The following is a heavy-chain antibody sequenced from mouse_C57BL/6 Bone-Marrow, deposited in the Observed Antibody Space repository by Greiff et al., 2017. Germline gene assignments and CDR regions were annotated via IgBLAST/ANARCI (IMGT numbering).Heavy chain of an antibody. V-gene: IGHV1-80*01. Sequence: VKLVESGAELVKPGASVKISCKASGYAFSSYWMNWVKQRPGKGLEWIGQIYPGDGDTNYNGKFKGKATLTADKSSSTAYMQLSSLTSEDSAVYFCARLNYYGSSYGYFDVWGTGTTVTVSS. CDR2: IYPGDGDT. D-gene: IGHD1-1*01. CDR1: GYAFSSYW. CDR3: ARLNYYGSSYGYFDV. J-gene: IGHJ1*03.